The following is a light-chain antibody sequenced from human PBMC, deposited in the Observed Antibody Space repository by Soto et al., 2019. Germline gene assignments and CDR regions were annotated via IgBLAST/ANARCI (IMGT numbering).Light chain of an antibody. J-gene: IGKJ5*01. V-gene: IGKV3-20*01. Sequence: EIVLTLSPGTLSLSPGERATLSCSAIQSVSSSYLAWYQQKPGQAPRLLIYGASSRATGIPDRFSGSGSGTDFSLTISRLEPEDCAVYYCQQYGSSPPITFGQGTRLEIK. CDR1: QSVSSSY. CDR3: QQYGSSPPIT. CDR2: GAS.